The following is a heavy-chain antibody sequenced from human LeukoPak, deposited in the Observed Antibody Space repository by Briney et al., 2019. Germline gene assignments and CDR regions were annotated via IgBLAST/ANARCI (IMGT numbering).Heavy chain of an antibody. CDR3: ARVSGGFDP. CDR2: IYYSGST. Sequence: SETLSLTCTVSGGSISGGGYYWSWIPQHPGKGLEWIGYIYYSGSTYYNPSLKSRVTISVDTSKNQFSLKLSSVTAADTAVYYCARVSGGFDPWGQGTLVTVSS. V-gene: IGHV4-31*03. CDR1: GGSISGGGYY. J-gene: IGHJ5*02. D-gene: IGHD3-10*01.